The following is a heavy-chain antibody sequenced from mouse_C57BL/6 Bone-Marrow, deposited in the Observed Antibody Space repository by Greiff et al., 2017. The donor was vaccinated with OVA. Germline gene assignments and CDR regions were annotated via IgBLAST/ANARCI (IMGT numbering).Heavy chain of an antibody. D-gene: IGHD2-1*01. CDR2: IYPRSGNT. CDR3: ARSCNGNYFDD. Sequence: VQLQQSGAELARPGASVKMSCKASGYTFTSYGISWVKQRTGQGLEWIGEIYPRSGNTYYNEKFKGKATLTADKSSSTAYMELRSLTSEDSAVYFCARSCNGNYFDDWGQGTTLTVSS. V-gene: IGHV1-81*01. J-gene: IGHJ2*01. CDR1: GYTFTSYG.